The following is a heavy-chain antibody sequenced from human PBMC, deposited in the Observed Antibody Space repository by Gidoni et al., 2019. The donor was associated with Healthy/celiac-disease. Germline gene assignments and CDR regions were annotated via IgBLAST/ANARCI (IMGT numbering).Heavy chain of an antibody. CDR2: ISYDGSNK. D-gene: IGHD6-19*01. V-gene: IGHV3-30*01. CDR1: ASTFTSYA. CDR3: ARDCSGWCPDEAFDI. J-gene: IGHJ3*02. Sequence: QVQRGESGGGVVQTGRSLRLSCSASASTFTSYAMHWVRQAAGKGLEWVAVISYDGSNKYYADSLKGRFTISRDNSKNTLYLQMNSLRAEDTAVYYCARDCSGWCPDEAFDIWGQGTMVTVSS.